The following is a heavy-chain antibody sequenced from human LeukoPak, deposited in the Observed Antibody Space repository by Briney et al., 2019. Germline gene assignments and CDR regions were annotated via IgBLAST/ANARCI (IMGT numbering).Heavy chain of an antibody. CDR2: ISSSGSTI. J-gene: IGHJ3*02. Sequence: SGGSLRLSCAASGFTFSSYEMNWVRQAPGKGLEWVSYISSSGSTIYYADSVKGRFTISRDNAKNSLYLQMNSLRAEDMALYYCAKDRRGYSYGTYAFDIWGQGTMVTVSS. CDR1: GFTFSSYE. D-gene: IGHD5-18*01. CDR3: AKDRRGYSYGTYAFDI. V-gene: IGHV3-48*03.